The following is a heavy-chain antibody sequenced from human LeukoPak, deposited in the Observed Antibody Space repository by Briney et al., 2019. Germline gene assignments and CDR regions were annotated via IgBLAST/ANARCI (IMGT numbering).Heavy chain of an antibody. V-gene: IGHV4-39*01. CDR3: ARQVVTYDAFDI. CDR2: IYYSGST. Sequence: SETLSLTCTVSGGSISSSSYYWGWIRQPPGKGLEWIGSIYYSGSTYYNPSLKSRVTISADTSKNQFSLKLSSVTAADTAVYYCARQVVTYDAFDIWGQGTMVTVSS. J-gene: IGHJ3*02. CDR1: GGSISSSSYY. D-gene: IGHD3-22*01.